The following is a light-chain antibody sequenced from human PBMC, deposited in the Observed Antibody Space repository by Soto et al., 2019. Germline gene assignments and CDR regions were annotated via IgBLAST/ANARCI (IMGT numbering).Light chain of an antibody. V-gene: IGKV3-20*01. CDR2: GAS. Sequence: EIVLTQSPGTLSLSPGERATLSCRASQSISSSYLAWYQQKPGQAPRLVIYGASNRATGIPDRFGGSGSGTDFTLTISRLEPEDFAVYYWQQCGNSPPRTFGQGTKVEIK. J-gene: IGKJ1*01. CDR1: QSISSSY. CDR3: QQCGNSPPRT.